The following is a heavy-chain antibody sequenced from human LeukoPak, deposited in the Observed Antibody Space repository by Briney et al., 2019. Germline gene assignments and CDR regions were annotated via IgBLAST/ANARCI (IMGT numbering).Heavy chain of an antibody. D-gene: IGHD6-13*01. V-gene: IGHV4-59*01. CDR1: GGSISSYY. Sequence: SETLPLTCTVSGGSISSYYWSWIRQPPGKGLEWIGYIYYSGSTNYNPSLKSRVTMSVDTSKNQFSLKLSSVTAADTAVYYCARVRAYSSSWYSRDYGMDVWGQGTTVTVSS. J-gene: IGHJ6*02. CDR2: IYYSGST. CDR3: ARVRAYSSSWYSRDYGMDV.